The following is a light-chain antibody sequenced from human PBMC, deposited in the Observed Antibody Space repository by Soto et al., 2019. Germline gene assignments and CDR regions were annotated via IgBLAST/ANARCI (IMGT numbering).Light chain of an antibody. Sequence: AIRMTQSPSSFSASTGDRVTITCRASQGISSYLAWYQQKPGKAPKLLIYAASTLQSGVPSRFSGSGSGTDFTLTISCLQSEDFATYSCQQSYSTPLTFGGGTKVDIK. J-gene: IGKJ4*01. CDR1: QGISSY. V-gene: IGKV1-8*01. CDR2: AAS. CDR3: QQSYSTPLT.